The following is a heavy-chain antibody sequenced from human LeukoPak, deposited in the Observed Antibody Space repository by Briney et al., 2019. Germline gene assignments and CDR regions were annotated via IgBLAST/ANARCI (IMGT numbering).Heavy chain of an antibody. CDR3: ARDLQGEAGDY. J-gene: IGHJ4*02. CDR2: IWYDGSNK. D-gene: IGHD3-10*01. CDR1: GFTLSSYG. Sequence: GGSLRLSCAASGFTLSSYGMHWVRQAPGKGLEWVAVIWYDGSNKYYADSVKGRFTISRDNSKNTLYLQMNSLRAEDTAVYYCARDLQGEAGDYWGQGTLVTVSS. V-gene: IGHV3-33*01.